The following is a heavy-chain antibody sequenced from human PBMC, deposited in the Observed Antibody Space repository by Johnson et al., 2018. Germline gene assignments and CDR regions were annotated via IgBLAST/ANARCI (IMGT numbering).Heavy chain of an antibody. J-gene: IGHJ3*02. CDR3: AGEGGIPVVALMADPFDI. CDR2: IYYSGNT. V-gene: IGHV4-28*03. CDR1: GYSISSSHW. Sequence: QVQLQESGPGLVKPSDTLSLTCAVSGYSISSSHWWGWIRQPPGKGLEWIGYIYYSGNTYYNPSLKSRVTMSVDTSKNQFSLKLSSVTAVDTAVYYCAGEGGIPVVALMADPFDIWCQGTMVIVSS. D-gene: IGHD6-19*01.